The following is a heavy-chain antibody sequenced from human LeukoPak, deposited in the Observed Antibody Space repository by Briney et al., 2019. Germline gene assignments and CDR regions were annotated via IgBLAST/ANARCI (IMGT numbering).Heavy chain of an antibody. CDR3: ARANSGSYLGDAFDI. Sequence: ASVKVSCKASGYTFTGYYMHWVRQAPGQGLEWMGWINPNSGGTNYAQKFQGWVTMTRDTSISTAYMELGRLRSDDTAVYYCARANSGSYLGDAFDIWGQGTMVTVSS. J-gene: IGHJ3*02. CDR2: INPNSGGT. D-gene: IGHD1-26*01. V-gene: IGHV1-2*04. CDR1: GYTFTGYY.